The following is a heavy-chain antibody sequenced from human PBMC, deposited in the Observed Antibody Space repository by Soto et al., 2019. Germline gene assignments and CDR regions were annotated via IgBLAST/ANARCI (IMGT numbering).Heavy chain of an antibody. D-gene: IGHD3-22*01. CDR2: VYNDGSA. CDR1: GVSISSGNW. Sequence: SETLSLTCDVSGVSISSGNWWSWVRQPPGKGLEWIAEVYNDGSANYHPSLESRATISVDRSKNQFSLRLSSVTAADTGKYYCARLVYDSRLNYLYYDYWGQGTLVTVSS. V-gene: IGHV4-4*02. CDR3: ARLVYDSRLNYLYYDY. J-gene: IGHJ4*02.